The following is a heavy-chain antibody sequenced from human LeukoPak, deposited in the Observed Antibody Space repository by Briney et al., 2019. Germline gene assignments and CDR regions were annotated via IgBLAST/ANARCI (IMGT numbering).Heavy chain of an antibody. V-gene: IGHV4-34*01. D-gene: IGHD3-16*02. Sequence: SETLSLTCAVYGGSFSGYYWSWIRQPPGKGLEWIGEISHSGSTNYNPSLKSRVTISVDTSKNQFSLKLSSVTAADTAVYYCARLGAYDYVWGSYRHPGRLDYWGQGTLVTVSS. CDR3: ARLGAYDYVWGSYRHPGRLDY. CDR2: ISHSGST. J-gene: IGHJ4*02. CDR1: GGSFSGYY.